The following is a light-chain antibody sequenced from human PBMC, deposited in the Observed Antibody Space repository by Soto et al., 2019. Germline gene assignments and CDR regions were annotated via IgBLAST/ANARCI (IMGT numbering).Light chain of an antibody. J-gene: IGKJ1*01. CDR2: GAS. Sequence: EIVLTQSPGTLSLSPGERATLSCRARQSVSSSYLAWYQQKPGQAPRLLIYGASSRATGIPDRFSGGGSGTDFTLTISRLEPEDFAVYYCQQYGSSPETFGQGTKV. V-gene: IGKV3-20*01. CDR3: QQYGSSPET. CDR1: QSVSSSY.